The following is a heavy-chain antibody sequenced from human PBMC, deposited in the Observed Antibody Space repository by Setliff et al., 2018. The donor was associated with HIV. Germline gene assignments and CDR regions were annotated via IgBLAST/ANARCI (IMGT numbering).Heavy chain of an antibody. CDR2: FSGDNGNT. Sequence: ASVKVSCKASGYTFSSYGVNWVRQAPGQGLEWMGRFSGDNGNTKYAQKFQGRVIMTTDTSTSTAYMELRSLRSDDTAVYYCVRGSISGMYYFDYWGLRLSWSPSPQ. V-gene: IGHV1-18*01. CDR1: GYTFSSYG. CDR3: VRGSISGMYYFDY. J-gene: IGHJ4*02. D-gene: IGHD5-12*01.